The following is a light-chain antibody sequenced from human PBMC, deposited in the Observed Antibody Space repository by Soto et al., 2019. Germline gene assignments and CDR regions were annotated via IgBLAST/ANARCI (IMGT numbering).Light chain of an antibody. CDR1: QSISSW. J-gene: IGKJ4*01. CDR3: QQYDSYPLP. CDR2: KTS. Sequence: DIQMTQSPSTLSASVGDRVTITCRASQSISSWLAWYQKKPGKAPNLLIYKTSRLESGVPSRFRGSGSGTEFTLTVNSLQPDDFATYYYQQYDSYPLPFGGGTKVEIK. V-gene: IGKV1-5*03.